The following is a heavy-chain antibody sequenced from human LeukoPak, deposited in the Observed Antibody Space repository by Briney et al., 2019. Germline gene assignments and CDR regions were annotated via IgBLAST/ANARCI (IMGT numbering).Heavy chain of an antibody. CDR2: IKQDGSEK. CDR1: GFTFSRYW. D-gene: IGHD5-12*01. J-gene: IGHJ4*02. CDR3: TTEGVATIGNY. Sequence: PGGSLRLSCAASGFTFSRYWMSWVRQAPGKGLEWVANIKQDGSEKDYVDSVKGRFTISRDNAKNTLYLQMNSLKTEDTAVYYCTTEGVATIGNYWGQGTLVTVSS. V-gene: IGHV3-7*03.